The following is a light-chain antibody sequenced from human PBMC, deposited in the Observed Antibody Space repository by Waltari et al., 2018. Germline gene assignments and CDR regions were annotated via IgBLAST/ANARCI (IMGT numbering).Light chain of an antibody. CDR1: QSISSW. J-gene: IGKJ4*01. CDR2: EES. CDR3: QQYNSYPVT. Sequence: DIQMTQSPSTLSASVGDRVTITCRASQSISSWLDWYQQKPGEAPKLLIYEESTLEIAVPSRFSGSGSGTEFTLTISSLQPDDLATYYCQQYNSYPVTFGGGTKVESK. V-gene: IGKV1-5*03.